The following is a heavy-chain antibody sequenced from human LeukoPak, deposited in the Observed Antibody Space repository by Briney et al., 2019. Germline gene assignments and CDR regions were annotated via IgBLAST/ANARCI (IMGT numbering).Heavy chain of an antibody. CDR1: GYTFTSWG. CDR3: ARSRGGGATDWFDP. CDR2: ISAYNGDT. Sequence: ASVKVSCKASGYTFTSWGISWVRQAPGQGLEWMGWISAYNGDTNYAQKFQGRVTMTTDTTTKTAYMELRSLRSDDAAVYYCARSRGGGATDWFDPWGQGTLVTVSS. V-gene: IGHV1-18*01. J-gene: IGHJ5*02. D-gene: IGHD1-26*01.